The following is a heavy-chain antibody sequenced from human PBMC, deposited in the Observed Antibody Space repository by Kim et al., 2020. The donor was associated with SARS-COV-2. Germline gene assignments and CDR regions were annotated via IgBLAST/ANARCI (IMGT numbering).Heavy chain of an antibody. V-gene: IGHV5-51*01. CDR3: ARPSRTTDDPFDY. J-gene: IGHJ4*02. D-gene: IGHD6-6*01. Sequence: PSFQGQDTISADKSISTAYLQWSSLKAADTAMYYCARPSRTTDDPFDYWGQGTLVTVSS.